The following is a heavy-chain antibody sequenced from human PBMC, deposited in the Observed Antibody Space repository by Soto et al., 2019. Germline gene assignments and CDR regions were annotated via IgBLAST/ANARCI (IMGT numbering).Heavy chain of an antibody. D-gene: IGHD3-10*01. J-gene: IGHJ4*02. CDR2: TYYRSKWYN. CDR1: GDSVSSNSAA. Sequence: SQTLSLTCAISGDSVSSNSAAWNWIRQSPSRGLEWLGRTYYRSKWYNDYAVSVKSRITINPDTSKKQFSLQLNSVTPGDTALYYCARGIDTHYFYGSGSESGYFDYWGQGTLVTVSS. V-gene: IGHV6-1*01. CDR3: ARGIDTHYFYGSGSESGYFDY.